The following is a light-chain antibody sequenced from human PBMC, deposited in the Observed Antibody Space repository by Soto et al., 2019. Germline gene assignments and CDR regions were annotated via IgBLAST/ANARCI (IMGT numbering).Light chain of an antibody. CDR1: SSDVGSYNL. CDR2: EYS. J-gene: IGLJ2*01. CDR3: CSYAGSHVV. Sequence: QSALTQSASVSGSPGQSITISCTGTSSDVGSYNLVSWYQQHPGKAPKLMIYEYSKRPSGVSNRFSGSKSGNTASLTISGLQAEDEADYYCCSYAGSHVVFGGGTKVTVL. V-gene: IGLV2-23*01.